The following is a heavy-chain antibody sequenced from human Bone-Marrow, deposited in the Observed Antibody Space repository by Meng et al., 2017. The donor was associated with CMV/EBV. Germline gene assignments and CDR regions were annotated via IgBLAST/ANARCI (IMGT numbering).Heavy chain of an antibody. CDR2: IRHDARGN. CDR1: GFTFSQYG. J-gene: IGHJ4*02. D-gene: IGHD3-10*02. Sequence: GGSLRLCCVTPGFTFSQYGMTWVRQVPGKGLEWLTFIRHDARGNHYADSVKGRFTISRDNSKNTLYMEMNRLKLEDTAVYYCAKDSPLFGSNTPYFDSCGQGTLVTVPS. CDR3: AKDSPLFGSNTPYFDS. V-gene: IGHV3-30*02.